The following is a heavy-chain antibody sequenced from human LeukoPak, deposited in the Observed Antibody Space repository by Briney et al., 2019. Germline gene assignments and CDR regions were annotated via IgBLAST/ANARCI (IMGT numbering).Heavy chain of an antibody. CDR3: ARGRDSSGWYYFDY. D-gene: IGHD6-19*01. J-gene: IGHJ4*02. CDR1: GGTFSSYA. V-gene: IGHV1-69*04. Sequence: SVKVSCKASGGTFSSYAISWVRQAAGQGLEWMERITPILGIANYAQKFQGRVTITADKSTSTAYMELSSLRSEDTAVYYCARGRDSSGWYYFDYWGQGTLVTVSS. CDR2: ITPILGIA.